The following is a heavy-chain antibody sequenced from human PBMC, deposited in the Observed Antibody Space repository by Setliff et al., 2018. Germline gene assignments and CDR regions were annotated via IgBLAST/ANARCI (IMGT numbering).Heavy chain of an antibody. CDR1: GASITSYY. CDR2: MHYSGSA. J-gene: IGHJ5*02. CDR3: ARHGVTAGRTDNYFDP. V-gene: IGHV4-59*08. D-gene: IGHD6-13*01. Sequence: PSETLSLTCSVSGASITSYYWSWIRQPPGKGLEWIGYMHYSGSANYNPSLKSRVTISIDTSKNQFSLRLSSVTAADTAVYYCARHGVTAGRTDNYFDPWGQGMLVTVS.